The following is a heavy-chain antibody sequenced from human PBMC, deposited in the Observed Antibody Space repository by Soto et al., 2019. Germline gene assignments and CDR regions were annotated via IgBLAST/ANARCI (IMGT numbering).Heavy chain of an antibody. Sequence: GGSLRLSCAASGFTFSSYAMSWVRQAPGKGLEWVSAISGSGGSTYYADSVKGRFTISRDNSKNTLYLQMNSLRAEDTDVYYCSKAGYYYDCSGYYFDYWGQGTLVTVSS. CDR3: SKAGYYYDCSGYYFDY. J-gene: IGHJ4*02. V-gene: IGHV3-23*01. CDR2: ISGSGGST. CDR1: GFTFSSYA. D-gene: IGHD3-22*01.